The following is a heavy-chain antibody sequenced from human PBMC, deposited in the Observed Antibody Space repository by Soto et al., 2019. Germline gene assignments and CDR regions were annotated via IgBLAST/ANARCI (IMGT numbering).Heavy chain of an antibody. V-gene: IGHV1-8*01. D-gene: IGHD4-17*01. CDR2: MNPNSGNT. CDR1: GYTFTSYD. CDR3: ARGIKYGAYSRWFDP. J-gene: IGHJ5*02. Sequence: QVQLAQSGAEVKKPGASVKVSCKASGYTFTSYDINWVRQATGQGLEYLGWMNPNSGNTGYVQKFQGRVTMTRDTSISTAYMELSSLRSEDSAVYFCARGIKYGAYSRWFDPWGQGTLVTVSS.